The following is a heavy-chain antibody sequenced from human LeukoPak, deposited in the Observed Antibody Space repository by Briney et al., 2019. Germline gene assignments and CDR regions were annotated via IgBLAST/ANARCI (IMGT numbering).Heavy chain of an antibody. CDR3: ARDYGGKSTYGMDV. J-gene: IGHJ6*02. Sequence: GGSLRLACVASGFPMSNSWMTWLRQAPGKGLEWVSALSASGFNTYYADSVKGRFTISRHNSKNTLYLQMNSLRAEDTAVYYCARDYGGKSTYGMDVWGQGTTVTVSS. CDR1: GFPMSNSW. D-gene: IGHD4-23*01. V-gene: IGHV3-23*01. CDR2: LSASGFNT.